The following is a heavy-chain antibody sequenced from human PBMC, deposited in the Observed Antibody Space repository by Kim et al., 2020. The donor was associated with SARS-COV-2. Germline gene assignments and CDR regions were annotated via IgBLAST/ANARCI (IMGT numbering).Heavy chain of an antibody. CDR2: ISGSGGST. Sequence: GGSLRLSCAASGFTFSSYAMSWVRQAPGKGLEWVSTISGSGGSTYYADTVKGRFTISRDNSKNTLSLQMNSLRADDTAVYYCAKDRIVPYPSYTYDAFDVWGQGTMVTVSS. D-gene: IGHD6-6*01. CDR1: GFTFSSYA. V-gene: IGHV3-23*01. CDR3: AKDRIVPYPSYTYDAFDV. J-gene: IGHJ3*01.